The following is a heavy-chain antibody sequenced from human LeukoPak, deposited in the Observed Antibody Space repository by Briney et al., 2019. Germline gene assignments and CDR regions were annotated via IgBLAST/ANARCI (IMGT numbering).Heavy chain of an antibody. CDR3: ARDLASGYDYMKEGELWFDP. CDR1: GDTFSRFT. CDR2: ITPIFGTA. J-gene: IGHJ5*02. D-gene: IGHD5-12*01. V-gene: IGHV1-69*01. Sequence: ASVKVSCKASGDTFSRFTISWVRQAPGQGFEWMGGITPIFGTANFAQKFQGRVTITADESTSTAYMELSSLRSEDTAVYYCARDLASGYDYMKEGELWFDPWGQGTLVTVSS.